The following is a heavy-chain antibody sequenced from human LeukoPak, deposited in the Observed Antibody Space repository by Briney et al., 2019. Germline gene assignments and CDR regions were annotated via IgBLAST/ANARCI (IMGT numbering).Heavy chain of an antibody. J-gene: IGHJ4*02. CDR3: ANPKYSSSWYNFDY. CDR2: ISSSSSYI. CDR1: GFTFSSYS. D-gene: IGHD6-13*01. V-gene: IGHV3-21*04. Sequence: GGSLRLSCAASGFTFSSYSMNWVRQAPGKGLEWVSSISSSSSYIYYADSVKGRFTISRDNAKNSLYLQMNSLRAEDTAVYYCANPKYSSSWYNFDYWGQGTLVTVSS.